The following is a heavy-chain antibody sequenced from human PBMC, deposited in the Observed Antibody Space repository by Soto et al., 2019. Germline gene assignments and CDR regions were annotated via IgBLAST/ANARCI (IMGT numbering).Heavy chain of an antibody. J-gene: IGHJ4*02. Sequence: PSETLSLTCTVAGGSISSYYWSWIRQPPGKGLEWIGYIYYSGSTNYNPSLKSRVTISVDTSKNQCSLKLSSVTAADTAVYYCARRDGYKSGKEYYFDYWGQGTLVTVS. CDR2: IYYSGST. V-gene: IGHV4-59*12. CDR1: GGSISSYY. D-gene: IGHD3-10*01. CDR3: ARRDGYKSGKEYYFDY.